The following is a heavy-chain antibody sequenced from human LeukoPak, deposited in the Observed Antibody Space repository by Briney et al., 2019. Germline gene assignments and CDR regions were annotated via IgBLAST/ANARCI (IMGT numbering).Heavy chain of an antibody. V-gene: IGHV3-33*01. J-gene: IGHJ4*02. CDR2: IWYDGSNK. CDR3: ARPYYYDSSGYSPFDY. D-gene: IGHD3-22*01. CDR1: GFTFSSYG. Sequence: GRSLRLSCAASGFTFSSYGMHWVRQAPGKGLEWVAVIWYDGSNKYYADSVKGRFTISRDNSKNTLYLQMNSLRAEDTAVYYCARPYYYDSSGYSPFDYWGQGTLVTVSS.